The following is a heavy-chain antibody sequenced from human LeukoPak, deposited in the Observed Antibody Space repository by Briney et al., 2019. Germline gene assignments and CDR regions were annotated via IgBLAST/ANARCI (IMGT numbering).Heavy chain of an antibody. J-gene: IGHJ4*02. Sequence: ASVKVSCKASGYTFTGYYMHWVRQAPGQGLEWMGWINPNSGGTNYAQKFQGRVTMTRHTSISTAYMELSRQRSDDTAVYYCARDPRSRSGYYDSIFDYWGQGTLVTVSS. D-gene: IGHD3-22*01. CDR2: INPNSGGT. V-gene: IGHV1-2*02. CDR1: GYTFTGYY. CDR3: ARDPRSRSGYYDSIFDY.